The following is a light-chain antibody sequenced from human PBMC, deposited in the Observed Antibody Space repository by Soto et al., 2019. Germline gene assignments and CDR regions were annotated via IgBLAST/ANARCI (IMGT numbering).Light chain of an antibody. V-gene: IGLV2-23*01. CDR3: CLYAGSSSWV. CDR2: EGS. J-gene: IGLJ3*02. CDR1: SSDVGNYNF. Sequence: QSVLTQPASVSGSPGQSITISCTETSSDVGNYNFVSWYQHHPGKAPKLIIYEGSKRPSGVPNRFSGSKSGNTASLTISGLQAEDEADYYCCLYAGSSSWVFGGGTQLTVL.